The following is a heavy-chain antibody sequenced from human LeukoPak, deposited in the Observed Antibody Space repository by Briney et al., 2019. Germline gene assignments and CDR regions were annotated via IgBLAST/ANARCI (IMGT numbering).Heavy chain of an antibody. D-gene: IGHD1-1*01. CDR3: ARGTSDARYYFDY. CDR1: GFSFDDYG. CDR2: INWNGGST. Sequence: GGSLRLSCAASGFSFDDYGMSWVRQAPGKGPEWVSGINWNGGSTGYADSVKGRFTISRDNAKNSLYLQMNSLRAEDTALYYCARGTSDARYYFDYWGQGILVTVSS. J-gene: IGHJ4*02. V-gene: IGHV3-20*04.